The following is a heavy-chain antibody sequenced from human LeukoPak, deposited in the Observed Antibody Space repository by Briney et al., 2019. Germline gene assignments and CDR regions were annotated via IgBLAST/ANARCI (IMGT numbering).Heavy chain of an antibody. CDR3: ARDSVLRYFDWLSGDGFDI. CDR2: IKGDGSSK. Sequence: GGSLRLSCAASGFTFSSYWMHWVRQAPGKGLGWVSLIKGDGSSKSYADSVKGRFTISRDNAKNTLYLQMNSLRAEDTAVYYCARDSVLRYFDWLSGDGFDIWGQGTMVTVSS. J-gene: IGHJ3*02. D-gene: IGHD3-9*01. V-gene: IGHV3-74*01. CDR1: GFTFSSYW.